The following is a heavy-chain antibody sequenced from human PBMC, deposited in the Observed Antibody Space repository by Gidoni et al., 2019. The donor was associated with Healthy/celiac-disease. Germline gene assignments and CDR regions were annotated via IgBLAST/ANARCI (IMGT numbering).Heavy chain of an antibody. CDR3: TRLDGSYYDY. Sequence: EVQLVVSGGGLVHPGVSLTLSCAASCFIFSGSAMHWVREASGKGLEWVGRSRSKANSYATAYAASVKGRLTISRDDSKNTAYLQMNSLKTEDTAVYYCTRLDGSYYDYWGQGTLVTVSS. CDR1: CFIFSGSA. D-gene: IGHD1-26*01. J-gene: IGHJ4*02. V-gene: IGHV3-73*01. CDR2: SRSKANSYAT.